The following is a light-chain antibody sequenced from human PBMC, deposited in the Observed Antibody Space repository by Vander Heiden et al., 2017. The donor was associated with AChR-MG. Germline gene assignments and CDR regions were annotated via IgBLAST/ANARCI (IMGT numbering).Light chain of an antibody. CDR3: QQHYSTPHT. CDR1: QSVFYSSNNNNY. Sequence: DIVMTQSPDSLAVSLGERATINCKSSQSVFYSSNNNNYLAWYQQKPGQPPKLLIYWASSRGSGVPDRFSGSGSGTDFTLTISSLHAEDVAVYYCQQHYSTPHTFGQGTRVEIK. CDR2: WAS. V-gene: IGKV4-1*01. J-gene: IGKJ2*01.